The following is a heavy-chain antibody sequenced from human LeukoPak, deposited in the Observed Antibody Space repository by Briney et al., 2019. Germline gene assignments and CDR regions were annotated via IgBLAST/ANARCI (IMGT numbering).Heavy chain of an antibody. Sequence: GASVKVSCKASGFTFTSSAMQWVRQARGQRLEWIGWIVVGSGNTNYAQKFQERVTITRDMSTSTAYMELSSLRSEDTAVYYCARDAPWVDTAMVTGGHWFDPWGQGTLVTVSS. CDR2: IVVGSGNT. J-gene: IGHJ5*02. D-gene: IGHD5-18*01. V-gene: IGHV1-58*02. CDR3: ARDAPWVDTAMVTGGHWFDP. CDR1: GFTFTSSA.